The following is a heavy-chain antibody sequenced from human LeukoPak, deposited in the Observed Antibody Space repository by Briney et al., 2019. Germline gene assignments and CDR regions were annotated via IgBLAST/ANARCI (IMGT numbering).Heavy chain of an antibody. CDR3: ARDSTGDRGAFDI. CDR1: GFTFSNYG. J-gene: IGHJ3*02. CDR2: IWYDGSKK. Sequence: PGRSLGLSCAASGFTFSNYGMHWVRQAPGKGLEWVAVIWYDGSKKYYADSVKGRFTISRDSSKNTLYLQMNSLRADDTAVYYCARDSTGDRGAFDIWGQGTMVTVSS. D-gene: IGHD7-27*01. V-gene: IGHV3-33*01.